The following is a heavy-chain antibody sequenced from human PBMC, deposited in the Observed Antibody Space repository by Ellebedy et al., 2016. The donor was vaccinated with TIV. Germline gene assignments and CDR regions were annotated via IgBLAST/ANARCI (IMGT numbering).Heavy chain of an antibody. D-gene: IGHD4-17*01. CDR1: GFSFRSYW. V-gene: IGHV3-7*01. J-gene: IGHJ5*02. CDR3: ARRGSYGDYAVEINSWFDT. CDR2: IYQDGGVQ. Sequence: PGESLKISCSASGFSFRSYWMSWVRQAPGKGLEWVANIYQDGGVQYYVDSVKGRFTISRDNADNSLFLQMNSLRAEDTAVYYCARRGSYGDYAVEINSWFDTWGRGTLVAVSS.